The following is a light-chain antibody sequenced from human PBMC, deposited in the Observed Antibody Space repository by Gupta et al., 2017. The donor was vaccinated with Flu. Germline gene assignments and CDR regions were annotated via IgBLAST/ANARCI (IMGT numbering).Light chain of an antibody. V-gene: IGLV1-44*01. CDR2: SND. Sequence: SSNIGKNTVNWYQQFPGMAPKLLMYSNDQRPSGVPDRFFGSKSGTSASLAIRGLQSEDEADYYCATWDDSLHGPVFGGGTKLTVL. CDR3: ATWDDSLHGPV. CDR1: SSNIGKNT. J-gene: IGLJ3*02.